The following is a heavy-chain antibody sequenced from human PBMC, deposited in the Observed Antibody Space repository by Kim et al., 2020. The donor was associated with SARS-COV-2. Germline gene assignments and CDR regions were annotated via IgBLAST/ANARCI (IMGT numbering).Heavy chain of an antibody. CDR2: IYYSGST. CDR1: GGSISSYY. V-gene: IGHV4-59*08. J-gene: IGHJ4*02. Sequence: SETLSLTCTVSGGSISSYYWSWIRQPPGKGLELIGYIYYSGSTNYNPSLKTRVTISVDTSKNQFTLKLSSVTAAATAVYYCAGLADSSAEYFDFWGQGTLVTV. CDR3: AGLADSSAEYFDF. D-gene: IGHD6-25*01.